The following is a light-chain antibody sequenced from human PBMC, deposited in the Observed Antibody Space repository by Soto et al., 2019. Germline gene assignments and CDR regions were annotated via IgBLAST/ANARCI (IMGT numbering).Light chain of an antibody. CDR1: TSNIGSNY. CDR3: ATLYDSLKGFEV. J-gene: IGLJ1*01. CDR2: RNN. Sequence: QSVLTQPPSASGTPGQGVTISCSGSTSNIGSNYVYWYQQLPGTAPKLLIYRNNQRPSGVPDRFSGSTSGTSASLAISGLRSDDEADYFCATLYDSLKGFEVFGPGTKVAVL. V-gene: IGLV1-47*01.